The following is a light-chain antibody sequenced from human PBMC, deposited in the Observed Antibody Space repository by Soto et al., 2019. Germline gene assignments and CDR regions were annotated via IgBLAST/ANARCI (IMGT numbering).Light chain of an antibody. V-gene: IGKV1-33*01. CDR2: EAS. J-gene: IGKJ4*01. CDR3: QQYDTVPLT. CDR1: QDITND. Sequence: DLQMTQSPSSLSASVGDRVTITCQASQDITNDLNWYQQKRGKAPKVLNYEASNLKTGVPSRFSGSGSGTNFTFTISSLQPEDIATYFCQQYDTVPLTCGGGTKVEIK.